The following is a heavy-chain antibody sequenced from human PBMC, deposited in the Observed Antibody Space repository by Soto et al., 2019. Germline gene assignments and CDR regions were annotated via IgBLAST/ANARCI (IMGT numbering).Heavy chain of an antibody. CDR3: ATDFRSGSHGGGCDY. CDR2: FDPKTHDT. V-gene: IGHV1-24*01. Sequence: ASVKVSCKVSGHTLTELSIHWVRQTPGKGLEWMGGFDPKTHDTMYVQKFQGRITMTGDTSTDTAYMELSSLRSEDTATYYCATDFRSGSHGGGCDYWGQGTRVTVSS. CDR1: GHTLTELS. D-gene: IGHD3-10*01. J-gene: IGHJ4*02.